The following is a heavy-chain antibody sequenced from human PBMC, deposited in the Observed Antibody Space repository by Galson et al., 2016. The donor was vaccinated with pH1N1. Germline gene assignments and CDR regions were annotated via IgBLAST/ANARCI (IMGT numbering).Heavy chain of an antibody. D-gene: IGHD1-26*01. CDR3: ATEDYYTSLY. CDR1: GFIFSDYW. Sequence: SLRLSCAASGFIFSDYWMSWVRQAPGKGLEWVAKINQDGSRKYYVDSMKGRCTISRDNGENSLSLQMNSLRVEDTALYYCATEDYYTSLYWGQGILVTVSS. CDR2: INQDGSRK. J-gene: IGHJ4*02. V-gene: IGHV3-7*01.